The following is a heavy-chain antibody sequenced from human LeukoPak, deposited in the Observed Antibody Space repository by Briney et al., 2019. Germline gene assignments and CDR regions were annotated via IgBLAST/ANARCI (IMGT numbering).Heavy chain of an antibody. CDR2: IYYSGST. V-gene: IGHV4-30-4*01. J-gene: IGHJ5*02. CDR3: AREVSLNWFDP. CDR1: GGSISSGDYY. Sequence: SETLSLTCAVSGGSISSGDYYWSWIRQPPGKGLEWIGYIYYSGSTYYNPSLKSRVTISVDRSKNQFSLKLSSVTAADTAVYHCAREVSLNWFDPWGQGTLVTVSS.